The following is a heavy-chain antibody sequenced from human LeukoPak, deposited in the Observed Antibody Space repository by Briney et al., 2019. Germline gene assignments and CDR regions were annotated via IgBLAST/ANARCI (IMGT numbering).Heavy chain of an antibody. J-gene: IGHJ4*02. CDR3: ARGPPKHSYFDY. Sequence: GGSLRLSCAASGFTVSSNYMSWVRQAPGKGLEWVSVIYSGGSTYYADSVKGRFTISRDNSKNTLYLQMNSLRAEDTAVYYCARGPPKHSYFDYWGQGTLVTVSS. CDR1: GFTVSSNY. V-gene: IGHV3-53*01. CDR2: IYSGGST.